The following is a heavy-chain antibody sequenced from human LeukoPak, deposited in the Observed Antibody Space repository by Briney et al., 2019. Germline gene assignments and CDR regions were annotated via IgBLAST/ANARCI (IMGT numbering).Heavy chain of an antibody. CDR3: ARQLHYYDSSGYYDY. CDR1: GGSISSSSYY. D-gene: IGHD3-22*01. Sequence: SETLSLTCTVSGGSISSSSYYWGWIRRPPGKGLEWIGSIYYSGSTYYNPSLKSRVTISVDTSKNQFSLKLSSVTAADTAVYYCARQLHYYDSSGYYDYWGQGTLVTVSS. J-gene: IGHJ4*02. CDR2: IYYSGST. V-gene: IGHV4-39*01.